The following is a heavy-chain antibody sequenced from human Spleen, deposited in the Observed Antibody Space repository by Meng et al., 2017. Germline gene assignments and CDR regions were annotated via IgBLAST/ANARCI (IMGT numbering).Heavy chain of an antibody. CDR2: IYHSGST. Sequence: GPPPEPCRGLGTPSATLSPTCAVSGGSISSSNWCSWVRQPPGKGLEWIGEIYHSGSTNYNPSLKSRVTISVDKSKNQFSLKLSSVTAADTAVYYCARVVPAANPAWFDPWGQGTLVTVSS. V-gene: IGHV4-4*02. J-gene: IGHJ5*02. CDR1: GGSISSSNW. D-gene: IGHD2-2*01. CDR3: ARVVPAANPAWFDP.